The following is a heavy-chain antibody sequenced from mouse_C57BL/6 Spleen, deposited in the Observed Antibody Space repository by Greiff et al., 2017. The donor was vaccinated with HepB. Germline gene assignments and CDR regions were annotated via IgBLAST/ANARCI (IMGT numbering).Heavy chain of an antibody. V-gene: IGHV1-66*01. CDR3: ARQLRLRYYAMDY. Sequence: VKLMESGPELVKPGASVKISCKASGYSFTSYYIHWVKQRPGQGLEWIGWIYPGSGNTKYNEKFKGKATLTADTSSSTAYMQLSSLTSEDSAVYYCARQLRLRYYAMDYWGQGTSVTVSS. CDR2: IYPGSGNT. D-gene: IGHD3-2*02. CDR1: GYSFTSYY. J-gene: IGHJ4*01.